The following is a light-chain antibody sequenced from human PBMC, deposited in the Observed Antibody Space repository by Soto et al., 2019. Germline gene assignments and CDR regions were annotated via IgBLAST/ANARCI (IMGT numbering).Light chain of an antibody. V-gene: IGLV4-69*01. CDR3: QTWETGARVV. CDR1: SGHSSYA. J-gene: IGLJ2*01. Sequence: QSVLTQSPSASASPGASVKLTCTLSSGHSSYAIEWHQQQPEKGPRYLMKLSSDGSHSKGDGIPDRFSGSSSGAERSLTISSLQSEDEADYYCQTWETGARVVFGGGTKLTVL. CDR2: LSSDGSH.